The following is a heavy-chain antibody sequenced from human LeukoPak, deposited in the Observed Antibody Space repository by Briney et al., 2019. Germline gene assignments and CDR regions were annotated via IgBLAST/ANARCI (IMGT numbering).Heavy chain of an antibody. Sequence: GASVKVSCKASGYTFTSYDINWVRQATGQGLEWMGWMNPNSGNTGYAQKFQGRVTMTRNTSIGTAYMELSSLRSEDTAVYYCARDSYGYPYYYYYGMDVWGQGTTVTVSS. D-gene: IGHD5-18*01. V-gene: IGHV1-8*01. J-gene: IGHJ6*02. CDR3: ARDSYGYPYYYYYGMDV. CDR1: GYTFTSYD. CDR2: MNPNSGNT.